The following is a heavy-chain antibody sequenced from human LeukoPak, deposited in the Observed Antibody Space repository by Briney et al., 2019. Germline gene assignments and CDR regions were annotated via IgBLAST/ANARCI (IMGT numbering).Heavy chain of an antibody. D-gene: IGHD7-27*01. J-gene: IGHJ3*02. CDR3: ARALGNAFDI. CDR1: GFTFSSYW. V-gene: IGHV3-74*01. Sequence: QQGGSLRLSCAASGFTFSSYWMHWVRQAPGKGLVWVSRINSDESSTNYADSVKGRITISRDNAKNTLYLQMNSLRAEDTALYYCARALGNAFDIWGQGTMVTVSS. CDR2: INSDESST.